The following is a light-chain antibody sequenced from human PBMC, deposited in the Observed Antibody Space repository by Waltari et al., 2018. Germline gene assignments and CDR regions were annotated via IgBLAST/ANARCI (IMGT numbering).Light chain of an antibody. CDR2: RND. Sequence: QSILAQSPSASGAPGQSVTLPCSGDTSTLGTNSVSWYQQLPGMAPKVLIYRNDQRTSGVPDRFSASKSDASASASLTISGLQPGDEGDYFCAAWDDSLNGVVFGGGTKLTVL. J-gene: IGLJ2*01. CDR1: TSTLGTNS. CDR3: AAWDDSLNGVV. V-gene: IGLV1-44*01.